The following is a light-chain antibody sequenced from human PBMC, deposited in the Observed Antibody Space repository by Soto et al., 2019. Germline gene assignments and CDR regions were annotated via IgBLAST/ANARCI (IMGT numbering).Light chain of an antibody. Sequence: QSAPTQPRSVSGSPGQSVAISCTGTSSDVGGYNYVSWYQQHQQHPGKAPKLMIYDVSKRPSGVPDRFSGSKSGNTASLTISGLQAEDEADYYCYSYAGISDVFGTGTKLTVL. J-gene: IGLJ1*01. CDR1: SSDVGGYNY. CDR2: DVS. V-gene: IGLV2-11*01. CDR3: YSYAGISDV.